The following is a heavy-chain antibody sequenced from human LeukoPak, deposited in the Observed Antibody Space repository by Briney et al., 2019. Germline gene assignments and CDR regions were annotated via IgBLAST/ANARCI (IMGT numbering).Heavy chain of an antibody. CDR1: GYTFTGYY. CDR2: INPNSGGT. V-gene: IGHV1-2*06. CDR3: TLLYYYDSSGYHKPDENWFDP. Sequence: ASVKVSCKASGYTFTGYYMHWVRQAPGQGLEWMGRINPNSGGTNYAQKFQGRVTMTRDTSISTAYMELSRLRSDDTAVHYCTLLYYYDSSGYHKPDENWFDPWGQGTLVTVSS. J-gene: IGHJ5*02. D-gene: IGHD3-22*01.